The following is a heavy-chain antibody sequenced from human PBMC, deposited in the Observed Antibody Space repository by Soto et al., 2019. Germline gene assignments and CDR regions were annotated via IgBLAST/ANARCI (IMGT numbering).Heavy chain of an antibody. V-gene: IGHV4-59*08. CDR3: ARYSGYEPYYFDY. CDR1: GGSISSYY. CDR2: IYYSGST. D-gene: IGHD5-12*01. Sequence: QVQLQESGPGLVKPSETLSLTCTFSGGSISSYYWSWIRQPPGKGLEWIGYIYYSGSTNYNPSLKSRGTISVDTSKHQFSMKLSSLTAADTAVYYCARYSGYEPYYFDYWGQGTRVTVSS. J-gene: IGHJ4*02.